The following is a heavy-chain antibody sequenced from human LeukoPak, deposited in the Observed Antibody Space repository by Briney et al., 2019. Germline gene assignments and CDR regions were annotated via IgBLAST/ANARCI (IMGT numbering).Heavy chain of an antibody. CDR1: GGSISSYY. CDR3: ASYGDYVGFDY. J-gene: IGHJ4*02. V-gene: IGHV4-59*08. Sequence: PSETLSLTCTVSGGSISSYYWSWIRQPPGKGLEWIGYIYYSGSTNYNPSLKSRVTISVDTSKNQFSLKLSSVTAADTAVCYCASYGDYVGFDYWGQGTLVTVSS. D-gene: IGHD4-17*01. CDR2: IYYSGST.